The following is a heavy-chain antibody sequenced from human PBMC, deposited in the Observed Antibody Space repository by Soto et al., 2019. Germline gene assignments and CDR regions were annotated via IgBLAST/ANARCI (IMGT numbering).Heavy chain of an antibody. CDR3: ARHPNYDSSGYLNDAFDI. V-gene: IGHV5-10-1*01. D-gene: IGHD3-22*01. CDR2: IDPSDSYT. Sequence: PGESLKISCKGSGYSFTSYWISWVRQMPGKGLEWMGRIDPSDSYTNYSPSFQGHVTISADKSISTAYLQWSSLKASDTAMYYCARHPNYDSSGYLNDAFDIWGQGTIVTVSS. CDR1: GYSFTSYW. J-gene: IGHJ3*02.